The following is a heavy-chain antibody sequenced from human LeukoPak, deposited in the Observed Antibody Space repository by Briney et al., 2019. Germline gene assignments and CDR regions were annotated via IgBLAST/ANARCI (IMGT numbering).Heavy chain of an antibody. CDR1: GFSISRYY. Sequence: SETLSLTCTVSGFSISRYYWSWVRQPPGKGLEWVGYIYYSGSTNYNPSLKSRVTISVDTSKNQFSLKLSSVTAADTAVYYCARGYYDILTGPEGDYYYMDVWGKGTTVTISS. D-gene: IGHD3-9*01. V-gene: IGHV4-59*01. CDR2: IYYSGST. J-gene: IGHJ6*03. CDR3: ARGYYDILTGPEGDYYYMDV.